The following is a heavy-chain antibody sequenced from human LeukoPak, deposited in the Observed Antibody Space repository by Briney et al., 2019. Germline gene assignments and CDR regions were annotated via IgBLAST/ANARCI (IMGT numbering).Heavy chain of an antibody. V-gene: IGHV3-11*04. J-gene: IGHJ4*02. Sequence: GGSLRLSCTASGFTFSDYYMGWILQAPGKGLEWVSYITSNGKSVYYAASVKGRFTISRDNAKNSLYLQVNSLTAEDTAVYYCARAGVDTSGYYYQGFDYWGQGTLVTVSS. CDR2: ITSNGKSV. D-gene: IGHD3-3*01. CDR3: ARAGVDTSGYYYQGFDY. CDR1: GFTFSDYY.